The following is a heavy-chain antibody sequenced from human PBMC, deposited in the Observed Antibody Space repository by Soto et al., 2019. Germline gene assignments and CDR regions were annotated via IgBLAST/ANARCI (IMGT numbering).Heavy chain of an antibody. J-gene: IGHJ6*02. D-gene: IGHD6-19*01. V-gene: IGHV3-23*01. CDR2: ISGSGGTI. CDR3: AKAAVAGTVYYGMDV. Sequence: GGSLRLSCAASGFIFSNYAMSWVRQAPGKGLEWVSTISGSGGTIYYADSVKGRFTISRDNSKNTLYLQMNSLRAEDTAAFYCAKAAVAGTVYYGMDVWGQGTTVTVSS. CDR1: GFIFSNYA.